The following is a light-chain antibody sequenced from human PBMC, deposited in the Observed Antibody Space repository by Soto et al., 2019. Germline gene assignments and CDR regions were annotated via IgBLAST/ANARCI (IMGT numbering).Light chain of an antibody. J-gene: IGKJ1*01. Sequence: DIPMTQSPSTLSASVGDRVTITCRASQSVSSWLAWYQQKPGKAPNLLIYTASSLESGVPSRFSGSGSGTEFTLTISILQPDDFATYYCQQYNSAWTFGQGTPVEIK. CDR2: TAS. V-gene: IGKV1-5*03. CDR1: QSVSSW. CDR3: QQYNSAWT.